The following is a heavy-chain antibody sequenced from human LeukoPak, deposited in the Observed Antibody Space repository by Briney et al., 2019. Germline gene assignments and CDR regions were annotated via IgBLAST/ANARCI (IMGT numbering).Heavy chain of an antibody. Sequence: ASVKVSCKASGGTFSSYAISWVRQAPGQGLEWMGGIIPIFGTANYAQKFQGRVTITADESTSTAYMELSSLRSEDTAVYYCARDPEQLELPPPDYYYGMDVWGQGTTVTVSS. CDR1: GGTFSSYA. CDR2: IIPIFGTA. CDR3: ARDPEQLELPPPDYYYGMDV. D-gene: IGHD1-1*01. V-gene: IGHV1-69*13. J-gene: IGHJ6*02.